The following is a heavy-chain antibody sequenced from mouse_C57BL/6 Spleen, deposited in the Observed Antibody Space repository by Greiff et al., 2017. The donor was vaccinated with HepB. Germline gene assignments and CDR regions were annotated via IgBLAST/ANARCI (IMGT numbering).Heavy chain of an antibody. V-gene: IGHV1-64*01. CDR1: GYTFTSYW. D-gene: IGHD1-1*01. Sequence: QVQLKQPGAELVKPGASVKLSCKASGYTFTSYWMHWVKQRPGQGLEWIGMIHPNSGSTNYNEKFKSKATLTVDKSSSTAYMQLSSLTSEDSAVYYCARSGNYYGRDYWGQGTTLTVSS. J-gene: IGHJ2*01. CDR3: ARSGNYYGRDY. CDR2: IHPNSGST.